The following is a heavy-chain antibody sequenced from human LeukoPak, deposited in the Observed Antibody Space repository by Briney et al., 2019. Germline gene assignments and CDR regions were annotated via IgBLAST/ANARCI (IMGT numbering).Heavy chain of an antibody. Sequence: SQTLSLTCAISGDSVSSNSAAWNSIRQSPSRGLEWLGRTYYRSKWYNDYAVSVKSRITINPDTSKNQFSLQLNSVTPEDTAVYYCARDGAGYNTDYYYYMDVWGKGTTVTVSS. J-gene: IGHJ6*03. CDR2: TYYRSKWYN. CDR3: ARDGAGYNTDYYYYMDV. D-gene: IGHD1-1*01. V-gene: IGHV6-1*01. CDR1: GDSVSSNSAA.